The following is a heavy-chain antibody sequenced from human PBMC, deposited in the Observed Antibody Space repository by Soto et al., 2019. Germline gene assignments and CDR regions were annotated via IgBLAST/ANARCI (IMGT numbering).Heavy chain of an antibody. CDR3: ARTYDILTGYSPGGFDP. D-gene: IGHD3-9*01. J-gene: IGHJ5*02. CDR2: IYYSGST. CDR1: GGSISSGGYY. V-gene: IGHV4-31*03. Sequence: SETLSLTCTVSGGSISSGGYYWSCIRQHPGKGLEWIGYIYYSGSTYYNPSLKSRVTISVDTSKNQFSLKLSSVTAADTAVYYCARTYDILTGYSPGGFDPWGQGTLVTVSS.